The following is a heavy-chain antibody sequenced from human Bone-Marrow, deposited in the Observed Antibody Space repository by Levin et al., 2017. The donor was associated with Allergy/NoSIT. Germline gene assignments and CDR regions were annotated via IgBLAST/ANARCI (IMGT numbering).Heavy chain of an antibody. CDR1: GCSFSTST. D-gene: IGHD4-23*01. Sequence: KISCKVSGCSFSTSTTSWVRQAPGQGLEWVGGIIPISGTTNYAQKFQGRVTLTADESTTTVYMDLGGLTSEDTALYYCATNYGGNHYAMDVWGQGTTVTVS. V-gene: IGHV1-69*01. J-gene: IGHJ6*02. CDR3: ATNYGGNHYAMDV. CDR2: IIPISGTT.